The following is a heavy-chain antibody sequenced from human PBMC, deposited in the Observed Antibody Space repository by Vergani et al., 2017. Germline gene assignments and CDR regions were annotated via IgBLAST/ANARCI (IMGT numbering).Heavy chain of an antibody. Sequence: QVQLLESGPGLVKPSETLSLTCTVSGGSISSYYWSWIRQPPGKGLEWIGYIYYSGSTNYNPSLKSRVTISVDTSKNQFSLKLSSVTAADKAVYYCAREDYGSMDVWGQGTTVTVSS. CDR3: AREDYGSMDV. D-gene: IGHD4-17*01. J-gene: IGHJ6*02. V-gene: IGHV4-59*01. CDR1: GGSISSYY. CDR2: IYYSGST.